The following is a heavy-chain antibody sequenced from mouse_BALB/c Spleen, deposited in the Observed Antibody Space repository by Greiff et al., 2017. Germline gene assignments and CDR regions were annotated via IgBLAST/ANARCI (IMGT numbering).Heavy chain of an antibody. CDR3: KAWGGNYVPIDY. Sequence: EVQLQQSGAELVRSGASVTLSCTASGFNIKDYYMHWVKQRPEQGLEWIGWIDPENGDTEYAPKFQGKATMTADTSSNTAYLQLSSLTSEDTAVYYYKAWGGNYVPIDYWGQGTTLTVSS. CDR2: IDPENGDT. V-gene: IGHV14-4*02. CDR1: GFNIKDYY. J-gene: IGHJ2*01. D-gene: IGHD2-1*01.